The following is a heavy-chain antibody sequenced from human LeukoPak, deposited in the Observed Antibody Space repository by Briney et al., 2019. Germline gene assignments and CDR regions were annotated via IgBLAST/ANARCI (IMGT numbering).Heavy chain of an antibody. D-gene: IGHD3-22*01. Sequence: GGSLRLSCAASGFTFSSYAMSWVRQAPGKGLEWVSAISGSGGSTYYADSVKGRFTISRDDSKNTAYLQMNSLQTDDTAVYYCAGPFDGSGYAFDYWGRGTLVTVSS. CDR2: ISGSGGST. J-gene: IGHJ4*02. CDR3: AGPFDGSGYAFDY. CDR1: GFTFSSYA. V-gene: IGHV3-23*01.